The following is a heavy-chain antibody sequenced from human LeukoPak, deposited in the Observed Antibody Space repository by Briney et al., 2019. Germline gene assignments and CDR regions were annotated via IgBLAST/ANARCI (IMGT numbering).Heavy chain of an antibody. CDR3: AREGSRRRGWFDP. V-gene: IGHV4-34*01. CDR1: GGSFSGYY. D-gene: IGHD3-10*01. J-gene: IGHJ5*02. CDR2: INHSGST. Sequence: SETLSLTCAVYGGSFSGYYWSWIRQPPGKGLEWIGEINHSGSTNYNPSLKSRATISVDTSKNQFSLKLSSVTAADTAVYYCAREGSRRRGWFDPWGQGTLVTVSS.